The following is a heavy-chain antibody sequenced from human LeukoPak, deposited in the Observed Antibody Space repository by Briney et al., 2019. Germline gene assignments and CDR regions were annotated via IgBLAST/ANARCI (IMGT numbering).Heavy chain of an antibody. CDR2: IYYTGST. CDR1: GGSISSHY. CDR3: ASSPSSSSWYY. J-gene: IGHJ4*02. V-gene: IGHV4-59*08. Sequence: SETLSPTCSVSGGSISSHYWTWIRQPPGKGLEWIGYIYYTGSTNYNPSLKSRVTMSVDTSRNQFSLKLSSVTAADTAVYYCASSPSSSSWYYWGQGTLVTVSS. D-gene: IGHD6-13*01.